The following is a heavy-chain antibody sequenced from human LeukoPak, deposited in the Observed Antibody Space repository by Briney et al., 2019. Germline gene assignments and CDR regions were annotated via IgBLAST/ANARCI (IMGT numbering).Heavy chain of an antibody. V-gene: IGHV4-61*02. CDR1: GGSISSGSYY. Sequence: SQTLSLTCTVSGGSISSGSYYWSWIRQPAGKGLEWIGRIYTSGSANYNPSLKSRVTISVDTSKNQFSLKLSSVTAADTAVYYCARDQGYGDPGYWGQGTLVTVSS. CDR2: IYTSGSA. J-gene: IGHJ4*02. D-gene: IGHD4-17*01. CDR3: ARDQGYGDPGY.